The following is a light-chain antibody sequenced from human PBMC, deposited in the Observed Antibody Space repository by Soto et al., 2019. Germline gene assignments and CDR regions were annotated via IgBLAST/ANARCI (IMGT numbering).Light chain of an antibody. J-gene: IGKJ5*01. CDR2: GAS. V-gene: IGKV3-15*01. CDR1: QSVSRN. Sequence: EIVMTQSPATLSASPGERVTFSCRASQSVSRNLAWYQQKPGHGPRLLIYGASPRATGIPDRFSGSGSGTEFTLTITGLQSEDFAVYYCQQYQKWPPITFGQGTRLEIK. CDR3: QQYQKWPPIT.